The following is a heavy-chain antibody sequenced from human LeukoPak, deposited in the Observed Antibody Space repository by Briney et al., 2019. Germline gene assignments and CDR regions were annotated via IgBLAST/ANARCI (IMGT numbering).Heavy chain of an antibody. V-gene: IGHV4-31*03. J-gene: IGHJ4*02. CDR1: GGSISSGAYY. D-gene: IGHD1-20*01. Sequence: SETLSLTCTVSGGSISSGAYYWSWIRQHPGKGLEWIGYIYYSGSTYYNPSLKSRVTISVDTSKNQFSLKLSSVTAADTAVYYCARDLALTGNFDYWGQGTLVTVSS. CDR3: ARDLALTGNFDY. CDR2: IYYSGST.